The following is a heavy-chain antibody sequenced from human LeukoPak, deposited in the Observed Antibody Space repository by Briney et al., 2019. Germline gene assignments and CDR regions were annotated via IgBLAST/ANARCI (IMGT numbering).Heavy chain of an antibody. CDR1: GYTVTSYY. Sequence: GASVKVSCKASGYTVTSYYMHWVRQAPGQGLEWMGIINPSGGSTSYAQKFQGRVTMTRDTSTSTVYMELSSLRSEDTAVYYCARPAAVVHESYYYYGMDVWGQGTTVTVSS. CDR2: INPSGGST. D-gene: IGHD1-1*01. V-gene: IGHV1-46*01. CDR3: ARPAAVVHESYYYYGMDV. J-gene: IGHJ6*02.